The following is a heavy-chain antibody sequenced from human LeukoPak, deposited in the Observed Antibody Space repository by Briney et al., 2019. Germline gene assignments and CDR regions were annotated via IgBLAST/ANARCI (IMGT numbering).Heavy chain of an antibody. D-gene: IGHD6-19*01. V-gene: IGHV1-2*02. J-gene: IGHJ4*02. CDR1: GGTFSSYD. CDR3: ARGGGGVAGFDY. CDR2: INPNSGGT. Sequence: ASVKVSCTASGGTFSSYDISWVRQAPGQGLEWMGWINPNSGGTNYAQKFQGRVTMARDTSISTAYMELSRLRSDDTAVYYCARGGGGVAGFDYWGQGTLVAVSS.